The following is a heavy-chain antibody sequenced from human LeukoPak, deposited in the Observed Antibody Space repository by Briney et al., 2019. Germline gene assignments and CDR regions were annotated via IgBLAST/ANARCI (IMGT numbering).Heavy chain of an antibody. CDR2: TYYRSKWYN. V-gene: IGHV6-1*01. CDR3: AREKVVIAATHYYGMGV. D-gene: IGHD2-15*01. CDR1: GDRVSTNNAA. Sequence: SQTLSLTCAISGDRVSTNNAAWSWIRQSPSRGLEWLGRTYYRSKWYNYYAGSVKSRIIFNPDTPKNQFSLQLNSVTPEDTAVYYCAREKVVIAATHYYGMGVWGQGTTVTVSS. J-gene: IGHJ6*02.